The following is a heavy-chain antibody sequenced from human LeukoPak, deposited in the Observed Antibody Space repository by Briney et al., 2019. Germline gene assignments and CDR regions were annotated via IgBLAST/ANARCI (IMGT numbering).Heavy chain of an antibody. CDR3: ASRSSGYSYGIDY. Sequence: PSETLSLTCTVSGGSISSYYWSWIRQPPGKGLEWIGYIYYSGSTNYNPSLKSRVTISVDTSKNQFSLKQSSVTAADTAVYYCASRSSGYSYGIDYWGQGTLVTVSS. CDR2: IYYSGST. CDR1: GGSISSYY. J-gene: IGHJ4*02. D-gene: IGHD5-18*01. V-gene: IGHV4-59*01.